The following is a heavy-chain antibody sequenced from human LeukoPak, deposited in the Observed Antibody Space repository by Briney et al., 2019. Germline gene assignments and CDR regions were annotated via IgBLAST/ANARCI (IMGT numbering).Heavy chain of an antibody. Sequence: GGSLRLSCTVSGFTVSTNSMSWVRQVPGKGLEWVSSISHTGGSPYYADSVKGRFTVSRDNSKNTLYLQMNSLTVEDTAIYYCAKNADRGAYCRGGSCYPYYYYYMDVWGTGTTVTISS. CDR3: AKNADRGAYCRGGSCYPYYYYYMDV. CDR2: ISHTGGSP. D-gene: IGHD2-15*01. V-gene: IGHV3-23*01. CDR1: GFTVSTNS. J-gene: IGHJ6*03.